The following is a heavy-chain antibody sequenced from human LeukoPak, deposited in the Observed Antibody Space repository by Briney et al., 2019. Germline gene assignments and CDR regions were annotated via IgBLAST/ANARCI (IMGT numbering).Heavy chain of an antibody. CDR1: GYTFTSYY. Sequence: GASVKVSCKASGYTFTSYYMHWVRQAPGQGLEWMGIINPSGGSTSYAQKFQGRVTMTRDTSTSTVYMELSSLRSEDTAVYYCARAFHDYGEPRQGENWFDPWGQGTLVTVSS. CDR2: INPSGGST. J-gene: IGHJ5*02. D-gene: IGHD4-17*01. V-gene: IGHV1-46*01. CDR3: ARAFHDYGEPRQGENWFDP.